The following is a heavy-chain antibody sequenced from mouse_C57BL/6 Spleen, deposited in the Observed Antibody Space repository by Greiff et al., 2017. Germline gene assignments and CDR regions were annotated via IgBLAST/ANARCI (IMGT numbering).Heavy chain of an antibody. CDR1: GYTFTSYG. CDR2: IYPRSGNT. V-gene: IGHV1-81*01. J-gene: IGHJ2*01. D-gene: IGHD4-1*01. Sequence: VKVVESGAELARPGASVKLSCKASGYTFTSYGISWVKQRTGQGLEWIGEIYPRSGNTYYNEKFKGKATLTADKSSSTAYMELRSLTSEDSAVYFCARNWDEDFFDYWGQGTTLTVSS. CDR3: ARNWDEDFFDY.